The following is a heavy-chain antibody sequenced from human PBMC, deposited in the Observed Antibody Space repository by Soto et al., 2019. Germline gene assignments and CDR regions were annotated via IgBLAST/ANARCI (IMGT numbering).Heavy chain of an antibody. CDR1: GFTFRSFT. D-gene: IGHD6-13*01. CDR2: ISSNSAYI. J-gene: IGHJ5*02. V-gene: IGHV3-21*02. CDR3: TRDASRDSSARGWFDP. Sequence: EVQLVESGGGLVKPGGSLRLSCAASGFTFRSFTMNWVRQAPGKGLEWVSTISSNSAYIYYTDALRGRFTISRDNAKNSLHLQMNSLRAEDTAVYYFTRDASRDSSARGWFDPWGPGTRVTVSS.